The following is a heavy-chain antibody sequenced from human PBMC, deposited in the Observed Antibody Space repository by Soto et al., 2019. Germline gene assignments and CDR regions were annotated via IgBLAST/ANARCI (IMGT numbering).Heavy chain of an antibody. D-gene: IGHD5-12*01. Sequence: SETLSLTCAVYGGSFSGYYWSWIRQPPGKGLEWIGEINHSGSTNYNPSLKSRVTISVDTSKNQFSLKLGSVTAADTAVYYCATLDVARDYWGQGTLVTVSS. J-gene: IGHJ4*02. V-gene: IGHV4-34*01. CDR2: INHSGST. CDR1: GGSFSGYY. CDR3: ATLDVARDY.